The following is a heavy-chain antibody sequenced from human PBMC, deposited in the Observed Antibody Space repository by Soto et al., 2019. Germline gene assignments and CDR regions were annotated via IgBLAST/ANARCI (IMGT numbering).Heavy chain of an antibody. Sequence: SETLSLTCTVSGGSISSSSYYWGWIRQPPGKGLEWIGSIYYSGSTYYNPSLKSRVTISVDTSKNQFSLKLSSVTAADTAVYYCARYSSSWFPHGGYYYYYMDVWGKGTTVTVSS. CDR1: GGSISSSSYY. CDR3: ARYSSSWFPHGGYYYYYMDV. V-gene: IGHV4-39*01. CDR2: IYYSGST. D-gene: IGHD6-13*01. J-gene: IGHJ6*03.